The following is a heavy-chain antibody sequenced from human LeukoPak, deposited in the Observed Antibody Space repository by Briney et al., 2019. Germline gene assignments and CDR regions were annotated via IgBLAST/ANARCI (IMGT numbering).Heavy chain of an antibody. CDR2: INPSGGST. J-gene: IGHJ3*02. V-gene: IGHV1-46*01. CDR3: ASPGPYDRGAFDI. Sequence: ASVKVSCKASGYTFTSYYMHWVRRAPGQGLEWMGIINPSGGSTSYAQKFQGRVTMTRDMSTSTVYMELSSLRSEDTAVYYCASPGPYDRGAFDIWGQRTMVTISS. CDR1: GYTFTSYY. D-gene: IGHD3-22*01.